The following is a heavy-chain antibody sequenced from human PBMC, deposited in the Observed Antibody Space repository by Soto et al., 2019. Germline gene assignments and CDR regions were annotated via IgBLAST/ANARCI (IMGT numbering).Heavy chain of an antibody. V-gene: IGHV4-39*01. CDR2: IYYSGST. CDR3: ARPQYNWNSRLDI. D-gene: IGHD1-20*01. J-gene: IGHJ4*02. Sequence: QLQLQESGPGLVKPSETLSLTCTVSGGSMTSSSSYWGWIRQPPGKGLEWIGTIYYSGSTYYKPSLKSRVTISVDTSKNQFSLKLSSLTAADTAVYYCARPQYNWNSRLDIWGQGALVTVSS. CDR1: GGSMTSSSSY.